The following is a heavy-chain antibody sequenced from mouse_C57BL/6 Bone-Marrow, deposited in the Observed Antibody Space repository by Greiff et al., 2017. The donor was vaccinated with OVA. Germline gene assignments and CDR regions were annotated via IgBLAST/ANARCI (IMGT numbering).Heavy chain of an antibody. V-gene: IGHV1-50*01. D-gene: IGHD1-1*01. CDR3: ARGGYYGRNAMDY. Sequence: QVQLKESGAELVKPGASVKLSCKASGYTFTSYWMQWVKQRPGQGLEWIGEIDPSDSYTNYNQKFKGKATLTVDTSSSTAYMQLSSLTSEDSAVYYCARGGYYGRNAMDYWGQGTSVTVSS. CDR2: IDPSDSYT. J-gene: IGHJ4*01. CDR1: GYTFTSYW.